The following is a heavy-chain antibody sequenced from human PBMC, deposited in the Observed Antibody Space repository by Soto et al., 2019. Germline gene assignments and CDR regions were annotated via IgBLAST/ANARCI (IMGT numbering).Heavy chain of an antibody. Sequence: QVQLVQSGAEVKKPGASVKVSCKTSGYTFNTYGISWVRQAPGQGREWMGWISAYNGNRNYAQKLQGRVTMTTDTSTGTAYMELRSLRFDDTAVYYCARDRSRSPGAFDVWGQGTMVTVSS. V-gene: IGHV1-18*01. CDR2: ISAYNGNR. J-gene: IGHJ3*01. CDR1: GYTFNTYG. D-gene: IGHD2-2*01. CDR3: ARDRSRSPGAFDV.